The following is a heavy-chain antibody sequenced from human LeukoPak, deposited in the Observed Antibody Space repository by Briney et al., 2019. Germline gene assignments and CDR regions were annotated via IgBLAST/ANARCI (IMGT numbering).Heavy chain of an antibody. D-gene: IGHD1-1*01. CDR1: GGSISSSNW. J-gene: IGHJ4*02. V-gene: IGHV4-4*02. CDR2: IYYGGNT. CDR3: ARLTRRSGNYFDY. Sequence: SETLSLTCAVSGGSISSSNWWSWVRPSPGKGLEWIGYIYYGGNTNYNPSLQSRVTISVDTSKSQFSLKLSSVTAADTAVYYCARLTRRSGNYFDYWGQGTLVTVSS.